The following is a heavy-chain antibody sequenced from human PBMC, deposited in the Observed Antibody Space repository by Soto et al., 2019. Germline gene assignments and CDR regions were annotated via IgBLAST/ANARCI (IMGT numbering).Heavy chain of an antibody. Sequence: QVQLVQSGAEVRKPGSSVRVSCKASGGSFNRHTISWVRQAPGQGLEWMGGIIPIFGTANHAQKFQGRVTIIADESTSTVYMELSSLRSDDTAIYYCARGRASYNWNDCGYWGQGTLVTVSS. D-gene: IGHD1-20*01. CDR3: ARGRASYNWNDCGY. V-gene: IGHV1-69*01. CDR2: IIPIFGTA. CDR1: GGSFNRHT. J-gene: IGHJ4*02.